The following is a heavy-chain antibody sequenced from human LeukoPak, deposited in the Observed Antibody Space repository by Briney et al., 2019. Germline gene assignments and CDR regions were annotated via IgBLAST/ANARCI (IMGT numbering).Heavy chain of an antibody. D-gene: IGHD6-13*01. CDR3: ARVTSIAAAGI. CDR2: INWNGGST. CDR1: GFTFSSYA. Sequence: GGSLRLSCAASGFTFSSYAMSWVRQAPGKGLEWVSGINWNGGSTGYADSVKGRFTISRDNAKNSLYLQMNSLRAEDTALYYCARVTSIAAAGIWGQGTLVTVSS. V-gene: IGHV3-20*04. J-gene: IGHJ4*02.